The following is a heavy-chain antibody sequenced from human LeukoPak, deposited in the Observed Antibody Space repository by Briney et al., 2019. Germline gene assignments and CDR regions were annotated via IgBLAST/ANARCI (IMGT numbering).Heavy chain of an antibody. CDR2: ISGSGGST. V-gene: IGHV3-23*01. CDR1: GFTFSSYA. Sequence: PGGSLRLSCAASGFTFSSYAMSWVRQAPGKGLEWVSAISGSGGSTYYADSVKGRFTISRDNSKNTLYLQMNSLRAEDTAVYYCAKDRYYYDSSGYYPIPQIDYWGQGTLVTVSS. J-gene: IGHJ4*02. CDR3: AKDRYYYDSSGYYPIPQIDY. D-gene: IGHD3-22*01.